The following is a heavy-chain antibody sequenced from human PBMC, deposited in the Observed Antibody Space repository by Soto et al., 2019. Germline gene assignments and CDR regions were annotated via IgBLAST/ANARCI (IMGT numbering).Heavy chain of an antibody. V-gene: IGHV3-53*01. CDR2: IYIGGST. Sequence: GGSLRLSCAASGFTVSSNYMRWVRQAPGKGLEWVSVIYIGGSTYYADSVKGRFTISRDNSKNTLYLQMNSLRAEDTAVYYCAREGRQQRVSVDYYYYYGMEVWGQGTTVTASS. J-gene: IGHJ6*02. D-gene: IGHD6-13*01. CDR3: AREGRQQRVSVDYYYYYGMEV. CDR1: GFTVSSNY.